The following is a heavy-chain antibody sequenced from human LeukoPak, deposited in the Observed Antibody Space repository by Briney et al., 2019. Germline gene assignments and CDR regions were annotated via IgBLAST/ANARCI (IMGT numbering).Heavy chain of an antibody. D-gene: IGHD2-2*01. J-gene: IGHJ6*03. CDR3: ARRGVVEPGSKAHSYFQMDV. CDR2: VYYNGST. CDR1: GGSISTTGYF. Sequence: SETLSLTCTVSGGSISTTGYFWGWVRQPPGKGLEWSGSVYYNGSTYYIPSLKSRATISLDTSKNQFSLRVTYVQAADTALYFCARRGVVEPGSKAHSYFQMDVWGKGTPVTVSS. V-gene: IGHV4-39*01.